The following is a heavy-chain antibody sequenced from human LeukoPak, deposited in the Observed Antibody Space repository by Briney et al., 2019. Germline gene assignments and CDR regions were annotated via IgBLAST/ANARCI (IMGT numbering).Heavy chain of an antibody. D-gene: IGHD2-2*01. CDR3: ARQYSTTDPFDI. J-gene: IGHJ3*02. V-gene: IGHV5-51*01. CDR2: IYPGDFDT. CDR1: GYSFTSHW. Sequence: GESLKISCEGFGYSFTSHWIGWVRQMPGKGLECMGTIYPGDFDTRYSPAFQGQVTISIDKSMSTAYLQWRSLKASDTAMYYCARQYSTTDPFDIWGQGTMITVSS.